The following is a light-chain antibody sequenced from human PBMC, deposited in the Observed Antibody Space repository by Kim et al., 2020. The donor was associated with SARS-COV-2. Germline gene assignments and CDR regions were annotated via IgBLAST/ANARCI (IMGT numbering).Light chain of an antibody. CDR3: QQYNTYPYT. J-gene: IGKJ2*01. CDR1: QSIGTW. V-gene: IGKV1-5*03. CDR2: KAS. Sequence: SASIGARVPITCRASQSIGTWLAWYQQKPGNAPNLLIYKASSLHSGVPSRVSGSGSGTEFTLTISSLQPDDFATYYCQQYNTYPYTFGQGTKLEI.